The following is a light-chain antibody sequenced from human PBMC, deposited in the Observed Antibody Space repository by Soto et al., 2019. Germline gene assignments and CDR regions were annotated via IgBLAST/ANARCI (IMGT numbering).Light chain of an antibody. CDR2: DAS. V-gene: IGKV1-5*01. J-gene: IGKJ1*01. CDR3: QQYNSYSRT. Sequence: DIQMTQSPSTLSASVGDRVTITCRASQSISSWLAWYQPKPGKAPKLLIYDASSLESGVPSRFSGSGSGTEFTLTISSLQPDDFATYYCQQYNSYSRTFGQGTKV. CDR1: QSISSW.